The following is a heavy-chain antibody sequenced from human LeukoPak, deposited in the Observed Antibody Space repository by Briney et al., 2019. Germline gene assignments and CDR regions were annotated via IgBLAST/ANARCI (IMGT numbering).Heavy chain of an antibody. J-gene: IGHJ5*02. Sequence: PGGSLRLSCAASGFTVSSNYMSWVRQAPGKGLEWVSVIYSGGSTYYADSVKGRFTISRDNSKNTLYLQMNSLRAEDTAVYYCARGHRTYYYDSSGYYPHNWFDPWGQGTLVTVSS. V-gene: IGHV3-53*01. D-gene: IGHD3-22*01. CDR3: ARGHRTYYYDSSGYYPHNWFDP. CDR1: GFTVSSNY. CDR2: IYSGGST.